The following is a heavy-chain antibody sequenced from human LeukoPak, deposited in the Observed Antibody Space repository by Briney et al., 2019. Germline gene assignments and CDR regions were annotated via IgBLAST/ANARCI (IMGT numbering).Heavy chain of an antibody. D-gene: IGHD3-10*01. Sequence: AGGSLRLSCAASGFTFSGSALHWVRQASGKGLEWAGRIRSTANGYATAYAASVKGRFTISRDDSKNTAYLQMDSLKTEDTAVYYCTGNYYGSGSYADFDYWGQGTLVTVSS. CDR1: GFTFSGSA. CDR3: TGNYYGSGSYADFDY. J-gene: IGHJ4*02. CDR2: IRSTANGYAT. V-gene: IGHV3-73*01.